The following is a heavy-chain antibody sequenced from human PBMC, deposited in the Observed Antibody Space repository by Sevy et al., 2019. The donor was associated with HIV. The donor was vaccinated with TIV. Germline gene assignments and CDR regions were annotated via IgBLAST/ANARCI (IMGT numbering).Heavy chain of an antibody. CDR2: ISSTGSTM. V-gene: IGHV3-48*03. CDR1: GFTFDHYE. CDR3: VRGSRFTVVVITSFDY. Sequence: GGSLRLSCAASGFTFDHYEMNWVRQAPGKGLEWVSYISSTGSTMYYSDSVKGRFTISRDNAKNSVYLQMNSLRADDTAVYYCVRGSRFTVVVITSFDYWGQRTLVTVSS. D-gene: IGHD3-22*01. J-gene: IGHJ4*02.